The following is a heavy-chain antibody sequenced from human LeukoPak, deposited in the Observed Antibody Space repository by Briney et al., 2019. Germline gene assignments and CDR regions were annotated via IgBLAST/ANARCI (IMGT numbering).Heavy chain of an antibody. CDR1: GFNFTGYW. CDR2: LYSDGRSL. V-gene: IGHV3-74*03. Sequence: PGGSLRLSCAGSGFNFTGYWMHWVRQAPGKGLEWISRLYSDGRSLTYADSVMGRFTISRDNAKNSLYLQMNSLRAEDTAVYYCAKIDSSGYYPRSDYWGQGTLVTVSS. D-gene: IGHD3-22*01. CDR3: AKIDSSGYYPRSDY. J-gene: IGHJ4*02.